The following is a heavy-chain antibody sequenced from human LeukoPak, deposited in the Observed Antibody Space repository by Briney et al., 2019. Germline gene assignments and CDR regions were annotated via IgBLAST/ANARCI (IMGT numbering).Heavy chain of an antibody. CDR2: ISYDGSNK. J-gene: IGHJ4*02. D-gene: IGHD3-10*01. V-gene: IGHV3-30-3*01. CDR3: ARDTGSMVRGGPFDY. CDR1: GFTFSSYA. Sequence: PGGSLRLSCAASGFTFSSYAMHWVRQAPGKGLEWVAVISYDGSNKYHADSVKGRFTISRDNSKNTLYLQMNSLRAEDTAVYYCARDTGSMVRGGPFDYWGQGTLVTVSS.